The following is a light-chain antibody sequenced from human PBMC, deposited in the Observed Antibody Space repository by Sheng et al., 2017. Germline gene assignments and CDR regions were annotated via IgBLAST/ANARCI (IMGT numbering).Light chain of an antibody. Sequence: EVVLTQSPGTLSLSPGERATLSCRASQSVRSNLAWYQHKPGQAPRLLIYGASRRATGIPDTFSGSGSGTDFTLTIGRLEPEDLAVYYCQQYGASPITFGQGTRLEI. CDR1: QSVRSN. J-gene: IGKJ5*01. CDR2: GAS. V-gene: IGKV3-20*01. CDR3: QQYGASPIT.